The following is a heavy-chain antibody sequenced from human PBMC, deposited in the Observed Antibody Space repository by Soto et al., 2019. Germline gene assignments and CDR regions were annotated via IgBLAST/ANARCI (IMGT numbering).Heavy chain of an antibody. Sequence: ASVKVSCKASGYTFTSYGISWVRQAPGQGLEWMGWISAYNGNTNYAQKLQGRVTMTTDTFTSTAYMELRRLRSDDTAVYYCARDRVRAIESYYCDGIDVCGQGSTVTVS. CDR3: ARDRVRAIESYYCDGIDV. CDR1: GYTFTSYG. V-gene: IGHV1-18*04. D-gene: IGHD3-16*02. J-gene: IGHJ6*02. CDR2: ISAYNGNT.